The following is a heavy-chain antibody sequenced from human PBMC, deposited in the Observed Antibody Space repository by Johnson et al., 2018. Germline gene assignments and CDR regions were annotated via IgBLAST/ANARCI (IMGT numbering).Heavy chain of an antibody. CDR3: GCGGGYYYHLDV. CDR1: GGSLRAYY. J-gene: IGHJ6*03. CDR2: INQNGNT. Sequence: QVQLQQWGAGLLKPSETXSLTCAVYGGSLRAYYWSWIRQPPGMGLEWIGEINQNGNTNYNPSLESRVTISVDMSKNHVSLKVTPVTAADTAVYYCGCGGGYYYHLDVWVKGTTVTVSS. V-gene: IGHV4-34*01.